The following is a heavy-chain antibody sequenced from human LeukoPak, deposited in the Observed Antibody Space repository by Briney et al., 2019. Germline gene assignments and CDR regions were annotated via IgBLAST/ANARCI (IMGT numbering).Heavy chain of an antibody. V-gene: IGHV1-46*01. D-gene: IGHD2-2*01. J-gene: IGHJ4*02. CDR3: ATDCSSTSCHDY. CDR1: GCTFTSYY. Sequence: ASVKVSCKASGCTFTSYYMHWVRQAPGQGLEWMGIINPSGGSTSYAQKFQGRVTMTRDTSTSTVYMELSSLRSEDTAVYYCATDCSSTSCHDYWGQGTLVTVSS. CDR2: INPSGGST.